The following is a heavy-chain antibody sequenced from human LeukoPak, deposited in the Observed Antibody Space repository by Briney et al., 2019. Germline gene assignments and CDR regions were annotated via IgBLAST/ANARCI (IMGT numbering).Heavy chain of an antibody. CDR2: ITGNGGGL. Sequence: GGSLRLSCAASGFTFSTYAMNWVRQAPGKGLEWVSVITGNGGGLYYADSVKGRFTISRDNSKNTLYLQMNSLRAEDTATYYCVKDRKPDSRYNFDYWGQGTLVTVSS. CDR1: GFTFSTYA. J-gene: IGHJ4*02. CDR3: VKDRKPDSRYNFDY. V-gene: IGHV3-23*01. D-gene: IGHD5-12*01.